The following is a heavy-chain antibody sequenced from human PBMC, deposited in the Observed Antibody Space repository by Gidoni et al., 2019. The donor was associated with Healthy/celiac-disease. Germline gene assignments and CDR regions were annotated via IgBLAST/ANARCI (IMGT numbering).Heavy chain of an antibody. CDR2: ISGRGSTI. CDR1: GFCFNDYY. Sequence: QVKLVESGGSLVKPGGSLRVSCVASGFCFNDYYMTWIRQAPGKGLVWVSYISGRGSTIYYADSVKGRFTSSRDNAKNSLYLQMKSLRAEDTAVYYCARVAYYDFWSGYSGYFDHWGQGTLVTVSS. D-gene: IGHD3-3*01. V-gene: IGHV3-11*01. J-gene: IGHJ4*02. CDR3: ARVAYYDFWSGYSGYFDH.